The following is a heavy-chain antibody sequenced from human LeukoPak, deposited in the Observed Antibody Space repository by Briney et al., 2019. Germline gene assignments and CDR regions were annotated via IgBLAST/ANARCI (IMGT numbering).Heavy chain of an antibody. CDR3: ARPGAAAGFGY. CDR1: GGTFSSYA. V-gene: IGHV1-69*05. D-gene: IGHD6-13*01. CDR2: IIPIFGTA. Sequence: GASVKVSCKASGGTFSSYAISWVRQAPGQGLEWMGGIIPIFGTANYAQKFQGRVTMTRNTSISTAYMELSGLTSEDTAVYFCARPGAAAGFGYWGQGTLITVSS. J-gene: IGHJ4*02.